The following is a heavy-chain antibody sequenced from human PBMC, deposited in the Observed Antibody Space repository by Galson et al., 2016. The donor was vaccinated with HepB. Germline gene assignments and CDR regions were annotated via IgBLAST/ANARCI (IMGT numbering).Heavy chain of an antibody. V-gene: IGHV3-21*01. CDR1: GTTRRGYA. CDR3: TSEGLDCSGYSYPDAFEV. D-gene: IGHD3-22*01. Sequence: SLRLSCAASGTTRRGYAMSGVRQAPGKVLDWVSYISRGGTYTYYADSEKGHFTGSRDNARNSLSLQMNNLRTEHTALYYCTSEGLDCSGYSYPDAFEVWGLGTMVTVSS. J-gene: IGHJ3*01. CDR2: ISRGGTYT.